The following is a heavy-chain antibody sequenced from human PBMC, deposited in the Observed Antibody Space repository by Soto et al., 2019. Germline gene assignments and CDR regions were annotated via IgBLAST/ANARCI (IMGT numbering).Heavy chain of an antibody. CDR1: GGSFSGYY. CDR2: INHSGST. V-gene: IGHV4-34*01. Sequence: SETLSLTCAVYGGSFSGYYWSWIRQPPGKGLEWIGEINHSGSTNYNPSLKSRVTISVDTSKNQFSLKLSSVTAADTAVYYCARAPQLSAFDIWGQGTMVTVSS. CDR3: ARAPQLSAFDI. J-gene: IGHJ3*02.